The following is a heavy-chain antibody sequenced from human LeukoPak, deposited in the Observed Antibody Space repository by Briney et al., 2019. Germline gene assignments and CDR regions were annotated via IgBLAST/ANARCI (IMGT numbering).Heavy chain of an antibody. CDR2: ISYDGSNK. CDR1: GFTFSSYA. CDR3: ARDGQLYYDYVWGSYLDY. D-gene: IGHD3-16*02. Sequence: GGPLRLSCAASGFTFSSYAMHWVRQAPAKGLAGVAVISYDGSNKYYADAVKGRFTISRDNSKNTLYLQMNSLRAEDTAVYYCARDGQLYYDYVWGSYLDYWGQGTLVTVSS. J-gene: IGHJ4*02. V-gene: IGHV3-30-3*01.